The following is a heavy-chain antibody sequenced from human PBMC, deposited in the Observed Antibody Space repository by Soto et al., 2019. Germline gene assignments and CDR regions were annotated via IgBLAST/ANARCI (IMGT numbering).Heavy chain of an antibody. J-gene: IGHJ3*02. D-gene: IGHD1-20*01. CDR3: TRDRYFSFDI. CDR2: IRSKAYGGTT. CDR1: GFTFGDYA. V-gene: IGHV3-49*04. Sequence: SLRLSCTASGFTFGDYAMSWVRQAPGKGLEWVGFIRSKAYGGTTEYAASVKGRFTISRDDSKSIAYLQMNSLKTEDTAVYYCTRDRYFSFDIWGQGTMVTVSS.